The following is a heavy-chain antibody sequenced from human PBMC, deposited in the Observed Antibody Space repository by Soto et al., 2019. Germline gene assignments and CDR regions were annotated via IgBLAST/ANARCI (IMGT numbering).Heavy chain of an antibody. V-gene: IGHV3-43*01. CDR2: ISWDDGST. CDR3: AKDVIAARPYYYFGLDV. D-gene: IGHD6-6*01. Sequence: GGSLRLSCAASGFTFYDYTMHWVRQVPGRGLEWVSLISWDDGSTYYADSVKGRFTISRDNSKNSLYLQMNSLRTDDTALYYCAKDVIAARPYYYFGLDVWGQGTTVTVSS. J-gene: IGHJ6*02. CDR1: GFTFYDYT.